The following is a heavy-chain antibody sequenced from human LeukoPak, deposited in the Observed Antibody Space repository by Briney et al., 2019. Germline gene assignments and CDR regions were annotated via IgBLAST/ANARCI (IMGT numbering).Heavy chain of an antibody. CDR2: ISYDGNNK. J-gene: IGHJ4*02. V-gene: IGHV3-30*03. CDR3: ARGGELLRPADY. CDR1: GFTFSSYG. D-gene: IGHD1-26*01. Sequence: PGGSLRLSCAASGFTFSSYGMHWVRQAPGKGLEWVAVISYDGNNKYHADSVRGRFTIFRDNSKNTLYLQMSSLRAEDTAVYYCARGGELLRPADYWGQGTLVTVSS.